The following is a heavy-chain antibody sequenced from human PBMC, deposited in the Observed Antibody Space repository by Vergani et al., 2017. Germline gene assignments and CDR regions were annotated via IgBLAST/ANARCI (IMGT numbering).Heavy chain of an antibody. Sequence: QVQLVESGGGLVKPGGSLRLSCAASGFTFSDHYMSWVRQAPGKGLEWISYMSSGDSIYYADSVKGRFTVSRDNTKNTLYLQMNSLRAEDTAVYYCARETDTGSSVSYNYYAMDVWGHGTTVSVSS. CDR2: MSSGDSI. J-gene: IGHJ6*02. V-gene: IGHV3-11*04. D-gene: IGHD3-9*01. CDR3: ARETDTGSSVSYNYYAMDV. CDR1: GFTFSDHY.